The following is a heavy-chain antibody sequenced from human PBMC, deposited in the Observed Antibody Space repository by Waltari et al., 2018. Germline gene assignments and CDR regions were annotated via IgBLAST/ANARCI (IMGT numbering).Heavy chain of an antibody. V-gene: IGHV4-34*01. CDR1: GGSFSGSY. CDR3: ARNRISKPAFFDY. CDR2: INHSGST. D-gene: IGHD2-2*01. J-gene: IGHJ4*02. Sequence: QVQLQQWGAGLLKPSETLSLTCAVYGGSFSGSYWSWIRQPPGKGLEWIGEINHSGSTNYNPSLKSRVTISVDTSKNQFSLKLSSVTAADTAVYYCARNRISKPAFFDYWGQGTLVTVSS.